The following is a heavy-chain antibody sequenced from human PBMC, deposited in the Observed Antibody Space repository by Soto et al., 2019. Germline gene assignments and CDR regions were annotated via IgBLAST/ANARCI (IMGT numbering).Heavy chain of an antibody. CDR2: INPNSGGT. V-gene: IGHV1-2*04. CDR1: GYTFTGYY. J-gene: IGHJ6*02. Sequence: QVQLVQSGAEVKKPGASVKVSCKASGYTFTGYYMHWVRQAPGQGLEWMGWINPNSGGTNYAQKFQGWVNMTRATSISPAYMELSRLRSDDTAVYYCARGPGGGVVVPAAMWSSEYYYGMDVWGQGTTVTVSS. CDR3: ARGPGGGVVVPAAMWSSEYYYGMDV. D-gene: IGHD2-2*01.